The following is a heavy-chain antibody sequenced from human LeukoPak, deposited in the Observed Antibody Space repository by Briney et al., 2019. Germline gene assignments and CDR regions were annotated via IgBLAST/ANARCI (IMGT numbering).Heavy chain of an antibody. J-gene: IGHJ5*02. CDR1: GFTFSIYA. Sequence: GGSLRLSCAASGFTFSIYAMSWVRQAPGKGLEWVSAISGSGGSTYYADSVKGRFTISRDNSKNTLYLQMNSLRAEDTAVYYCAKDREDGYNTNWFDPWGQGTLVTVSS. D-gene: IGHD5-24*01. CDR3: AKDREDGYNTNWFDP. V-gene: IGHV3-23*01. CDR2: ISGSGGST.